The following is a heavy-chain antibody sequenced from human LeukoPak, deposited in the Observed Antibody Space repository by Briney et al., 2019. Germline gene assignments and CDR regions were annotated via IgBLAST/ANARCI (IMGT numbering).Heavy chain of an antibody. J-gene: IGHJ4*02. CDR1: GGSISGYY. Sequence: PSETLSLTCTVSGGSISGYYWSWIRQPPGKGLEWIGYIYYSGSPNYNPSLNSRVPISVDTSKNQFSLKLSSVTAADTAVYYCARDARSSSHFDYWGQGTLVTVSS. V-gene: IGHV4-59*01. D-gene: IGHD6-6*01. CDR2: IYYSGSP. CDR3: ARDARSSSHFDY.